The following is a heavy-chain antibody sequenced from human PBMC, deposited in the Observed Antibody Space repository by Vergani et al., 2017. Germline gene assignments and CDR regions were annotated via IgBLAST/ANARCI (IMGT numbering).Heavy chain of an antibody. CDR2: IDPSDSYT. Sequence: VQLQESGPGLVKPPGTLSLTCAVSGGSISSYNWSWIRQPPGKGLEWMGRIDPSDSYTNYSPSFQGHVTISADKSISTAYLQWSSLKASDTAMYYCARQVAVAGKWWGPYYYYGMDVWGQGTTVTVSS. V-gene: IGHV5-10-1*01. CDR3: ARQVAVAGKWWGPYYYYGMDV. J-gene: IGHJ6*02. D-gene: IGHD6-19*01. CDR1: GGSISSYN.